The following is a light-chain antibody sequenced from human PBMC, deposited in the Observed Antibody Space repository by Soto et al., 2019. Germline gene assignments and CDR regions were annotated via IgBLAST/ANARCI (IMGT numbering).Light chain of an antibody. CDR2: GAS. CDR3: QQYGDSPPT. CDR1: QSLSTNY. J-gene: IGKJ1*01. Sequence: EIVLTQSPGTLSLSPGERATLSCRASQSLSTNYLAWYQRKPGQAPRLLSYGASSRATDIPRRFSGSGSGTDFTLTITRLEPEDFAVYYCQQYGDSPPTFGQGTKVEIK. V-gene: IGKV3-20*01.